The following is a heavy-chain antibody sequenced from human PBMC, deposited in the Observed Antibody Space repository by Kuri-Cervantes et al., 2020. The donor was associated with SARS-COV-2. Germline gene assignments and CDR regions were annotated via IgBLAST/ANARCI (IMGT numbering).Heavy chain of an antibody. J-gene: IGHJ4*02. V-gene: IGHV3-7*01. D-gene: IGHD6-6*01. CDR1: GFTFSSYW. CDR3: ARDPRYSSSWLDY. Sequence: GESLKISCAASGFTFSSYWMSWVRRAPGKGLEWVANIKQDGSEKYYVDSVKGRFTISRDNAKNSLYLQMNSLRAEDTAVYYCARDPRYSSSWLDYWGQGTLVTVSS. CDR2: IKQDGSEK.